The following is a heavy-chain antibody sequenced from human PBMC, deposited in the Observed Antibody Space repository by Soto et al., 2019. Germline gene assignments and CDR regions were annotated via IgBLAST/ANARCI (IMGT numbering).Heavy chain of an antibody. J-gene: IGHJ4*02. CDR2: ISYDGSNK. Sequence: QVQLVESGGGVVQPGRSLRLSCAASGFTFSSYAMHWVRQAPGKGLEWVAVISYDGSNKYYADSVKGRFTISRDNSKNTLYLQMNSLRAEDTAVYYCKVGATTSGSDYWGQGTLVTVSS. CDR3: KVGATTSGSDY. V-gene: IGHV3-30-3*01. D-gene: IGHD1-26*01. CDR1: GFTFSSYA.